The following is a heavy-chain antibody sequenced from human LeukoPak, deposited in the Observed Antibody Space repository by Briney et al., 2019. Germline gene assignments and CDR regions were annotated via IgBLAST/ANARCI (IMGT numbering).Heavy chain of an antibody. CDR3: ARAFDWSLYYFDY. J-gene: IGHJ4*02. CDR1: GFTFSSYG. V-gene: IGHV3-21*01. D-gene: IGHD3-9*01. Sequence: PGGSLRLSCAASGFTFSSYGMNWVRQAPGKGLEWVSSISSSTTYISYADSVKGRFTISRDNAKNSLYLQVNSLRAEDTAVYYCARAFDWSLYYFDYWGQGTLVTVSS. CDR2: ISSSTTYI.